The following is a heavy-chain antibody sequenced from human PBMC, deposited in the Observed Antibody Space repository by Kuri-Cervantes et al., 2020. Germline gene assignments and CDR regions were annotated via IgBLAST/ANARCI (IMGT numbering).Heavy chain of an antibody. CDR1: GFTVSSNY. CDR3: ARGPLVSGAPLKRKRFDY. V-gene: IGHV4-34*01. D-gene: IGHD6-6*01. Sequence: ESLKISCAASGFTVSSNYMSWVRQAPGKGLEWIGEINHSGSTNYNPSLKSRVTISVDTSKNQFSLKLSSVTAADTAVYYCARGPLVSGAPLKRKRFDYWGQGTLVTVSS. CDR2: INHSGST. J-gene: IGHJ4*02.